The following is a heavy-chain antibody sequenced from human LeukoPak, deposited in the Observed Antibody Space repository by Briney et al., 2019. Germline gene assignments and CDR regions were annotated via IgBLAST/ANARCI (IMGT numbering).Heavy chain of an antibody. CDR1: GYSFTSYW. D-gene: IGHD3-22*01. Sequence: GESLKISCKGSGYSFTSYWIGWVRQMPGKGLEWMGVIYPGDSDTRYSPSFQGQVTISADKSISTAYLQWSSLKASDTAMYYCARTLNYHDSSGRNYYYYYGMDVWGQGTTVTVSS. V-gene: IGHV5-51*01. CDR3: ARTLNYHDSSGRNYYYYYGMDV. CDR2: IYPGDSDT. J-gene: IGHJ6*02.